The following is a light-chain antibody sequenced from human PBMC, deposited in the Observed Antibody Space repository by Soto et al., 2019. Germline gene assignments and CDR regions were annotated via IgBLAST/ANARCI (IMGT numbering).Light chain of an antibody. V-gene: IGLV2-8*01. CDR2: EVN. Sequence: QSALTQPPSASGSPGQSVTISCTGTSNDVAVYQYVSWYQQHPGKAPKLIIYEVNKRPSGVPDRFSGSKSGSTASLTVSGLRPEDEAVYYCISYAGSSTYVFGTGTKLTVL. CDR1: SNDVAVYQY. J-gene: IGLJ1*01. CDR3: ISYAGSSTYV.